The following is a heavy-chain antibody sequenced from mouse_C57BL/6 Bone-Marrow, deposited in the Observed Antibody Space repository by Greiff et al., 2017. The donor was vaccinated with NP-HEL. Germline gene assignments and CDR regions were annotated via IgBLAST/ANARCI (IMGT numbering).Heavy chain of an antibody. D-gene: IGHD4-1*01. J-gene: IGHJ2*01. CDR1: GYSITSGYY. CDR2: ISYDGSN. CDR3: ARNCWDEDFDY. V-gene: IGHV3-6*01. Sequence: EVKLQESGPGLVKPSQSLSLTCSITGYSITSGYYWNWIRQFPGNKLEWMGYISYDGSNNYNPSLKNRISITRDTSKNQFFLKLNSVTTEDTATYYCARNCWDEDFDYWGQGTTLTVSS.